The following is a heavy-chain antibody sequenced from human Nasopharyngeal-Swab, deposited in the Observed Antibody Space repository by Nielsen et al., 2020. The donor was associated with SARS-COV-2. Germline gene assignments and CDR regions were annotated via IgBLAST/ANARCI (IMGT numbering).Heavy chain of an antibody. Sequence: ASVKVSCKASGYTFTSYYMHWVRQAPGQGLEWMGIINPSGGSTSYAQKFQGRVTMTRDTSTSTVYMELSSLRSEDTAVYYCARGHARIIVVVPWRTGYFDYWGQGTLVTVSS. CDR2: INPSGGST. J-gene: IGHJ4*02. D-gene: IGHD2-2*01. V-gene: IGHV1-46*01. CDR1: GYTFTSYY. CDR3: ARGHARIIVVVPWRTGYFDY.